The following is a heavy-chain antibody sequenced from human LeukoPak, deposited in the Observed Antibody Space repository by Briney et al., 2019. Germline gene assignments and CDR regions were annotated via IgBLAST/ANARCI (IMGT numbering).Heavy chain of an antibody. CDR1: GYTFTGYY. CDR2: INPNSGGT. CDR3: ARSLYCSSTSCYGYFDY. Sequence: ASVKVSCKASGYTFTGYYMHWVRQAPGQGLERMGWINPNSGGTNYAQKFQGRVTMTRDTSISTAYMELSRLRSDDTAVYYCARSLYCSSTSCYGYFDYWGQGTLVTVSS. J-gene: IGHJ4*02. V-gene: IGHV1-2*02. D-gene: IGHD2-2*01.